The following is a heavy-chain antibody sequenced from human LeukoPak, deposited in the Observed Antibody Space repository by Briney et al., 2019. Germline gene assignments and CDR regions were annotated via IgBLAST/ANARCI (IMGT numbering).Heavy chain of an antibody. Sequence: PGGSLRLPCAASGFTFSSYSMNWVRQAPGKGLEWVSSISSSSSYIYYADLVKGRFTISRDNAKNSLYLQMNSLRAEDTAVYYCARDQYSSSWSNAFDIWGQGTMVTVSS. CDR3: ARDQYSSSWSNAFDI. D-gene: IGHD6-13*01. CDR2: ISSSSSYI. J-gene: IGHJ3*02. CDR1: GFTFSSYS. V-gene: IGHV3-21*01.